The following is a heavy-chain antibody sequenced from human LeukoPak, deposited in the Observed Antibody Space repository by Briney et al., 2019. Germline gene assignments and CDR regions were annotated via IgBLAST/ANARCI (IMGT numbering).Heavy chain of an antibody. CDR3: ARGRTYYDFWSGYSRYFDY. CDR1: GGSFGGYY. Sequence: KPSETLSLTCAVYGGSFGGYYWSWIRQPPGKGLEWIGEINHSGSTNCNPSLKSRVTISVDTSKNQFSLKLSPVTAADTAVDYCARGRTYYDFWSGYSRYFDYWGQGTLVTVSS. J-gene: IGHJ4*02. CDR2: INHSGST. D-gene: IGHD3-3*01. V-gene: IGHV4-34*01.